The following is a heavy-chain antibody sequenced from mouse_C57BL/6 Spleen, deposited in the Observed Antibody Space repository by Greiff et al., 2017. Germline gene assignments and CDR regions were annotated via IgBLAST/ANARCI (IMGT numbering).Heavy chain of an antibody. CDR3: ARYYDYDGRYFDV. CDR1: GFTFSDYG. CDR2: ISTLAYSI. V-gene: IGHV5-15*01. D-gene: IGHD2-4*01. J-gene: IGHJ1*03. Sequence: EVKLMESGGGLVQPGGSLKLSCAASGFTFSDYGMAWVRQAPRKGPEWVAFISTLAYSIYYADTVTGRFTISRGNAKNTLYLEMSSLRSEDTAMYYCARYYDYDGRYFDVWGTGTTVTVSS.